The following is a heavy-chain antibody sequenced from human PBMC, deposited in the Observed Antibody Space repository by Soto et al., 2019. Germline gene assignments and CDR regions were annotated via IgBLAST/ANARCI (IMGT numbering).Heavy chain of an antibody. CDR2: IKSKTDGGTT. J-gene: IGHJ6*02. CDR1: GFTFSNAW. Sequence: GGSLRLSCAASGFTFSNAWMNWVRQAPGKGLEWVGRIKSKTDGGTTDYAAPVKGRFTISRDDSKNTLYLQMNSLKTEDTAVYYCTTDRGALRFLEWRTGYGMDVWGQGTTVTVS. D-gene: IGHD3-3*01. V-gene: IGHV3-15*07. CDR3: TTDRGALRFLEWRTGYGMDV.